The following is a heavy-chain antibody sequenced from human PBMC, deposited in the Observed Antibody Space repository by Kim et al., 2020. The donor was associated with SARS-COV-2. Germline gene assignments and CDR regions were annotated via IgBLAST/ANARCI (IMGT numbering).Heavy chain of an antibody. CDR1: GYTFTSYN. V-gene: IGHV1-46*01. J-gene: IGHJ4*02. CDR3: VRGGYNSGSV. D-gene: IGHD5-18*01. Sequence: ASVKVSCKASGYTFTSYNMHWVRQAPGQGRECRGRMKASGGRTNYDKTFQGRFTMTRDTSTSTVFMELISLRVDDTAVYYCVRGGYNSGSVWGQGTLVTVSS. CDR2: MKASGGRT.